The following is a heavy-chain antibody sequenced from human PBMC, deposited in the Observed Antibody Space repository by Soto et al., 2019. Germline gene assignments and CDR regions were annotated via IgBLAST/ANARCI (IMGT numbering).Heavy chain of an antibody. V-gene: IGHV4-4*02. CDR1: GGSFTSNNW. Sequence: LTCAVSGGSFTSNNWWTWVRQPPGQGLEWIGEIYRTGSTNYNPSLKSRVTISLDKSENQFSLKVTSLTAADTAVYYCASRDPGTSVDYWGQGTLVTVSS. J-gene: IGHJ4*02. CDR3: ASRDPGTSVDY. D-gene: IGHD1-7*01. CDR2: IYRTGST.